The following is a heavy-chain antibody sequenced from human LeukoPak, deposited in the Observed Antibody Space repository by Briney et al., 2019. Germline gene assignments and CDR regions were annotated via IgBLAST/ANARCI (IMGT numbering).Heavy chain of an antibody. V-gene: IGHV1-8*01. J-gene: IGHJ4*02. D-gene: IGHD2-21*02. CDR1: GYTFTSYD. CDR2: MNPNSGNT. Sequence: ASVKVSCKASGYTFTSYDINWVRQATGQGLEWMGWMNPNSGNTGYAQKFQGRVTMTRNTSISTAYMELSSLRSEDTAVYYCARGAAYCGGDCYSGFDYWGQGTLVTVSS. CDR3: ARGAAYCGGDCYSGFDY.